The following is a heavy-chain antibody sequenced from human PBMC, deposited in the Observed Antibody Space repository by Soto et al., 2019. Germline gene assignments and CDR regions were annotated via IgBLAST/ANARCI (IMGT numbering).Heavy chain of an antibody. CDR1: GGSFSGQA. CDR2: IIPIFGTA. D-gene: IGHD3-3*01. Sequence: SVKVSCKASGGSFSGQAVSWVRQAPGQGLEWMGGIIPIFGTANYAQKFQGRVTITADESTSTAYMELSSLRSEDTAVYYCARSSTQRYDFWSGYLPSFDPWGQGTLVTVSS. J-gene: IGHJ5*02. CDR3: ARSSTQRYDFWSGYLPSFDP. V-gene: IGHV1-69*13.